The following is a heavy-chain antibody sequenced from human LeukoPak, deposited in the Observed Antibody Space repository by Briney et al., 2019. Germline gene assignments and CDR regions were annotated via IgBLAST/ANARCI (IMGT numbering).Heavy chain of an antibody. V-gene: IGHV3-74*01. D-gene: IGHD3-22*01. Sequence: GGSLRLSCAVSGFTFSSYWMHWVRQAPGKGLVWVSRLNSDGSSTSYADSVKGRFTISRDNAKNTLYLQINSLRAEDTAVYYCARMYYHDSSDYYWAPDYWGQGTLVTVSS. CDR3: ARMYYHDSSDYYWAPDY. CDR1: GFTFSSYW. J-gene: IGHJ4*02. CDR2: LNSDGSST.